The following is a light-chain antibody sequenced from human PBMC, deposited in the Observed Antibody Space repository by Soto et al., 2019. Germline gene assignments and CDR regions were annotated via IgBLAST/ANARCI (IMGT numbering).Light chain of an antibody. CDR1: QGINNY. Sequence: DIQLTQSPSFLSASVGDRVTITCRASQGINNYLAWYQQKPGKAPKLLIYTASTLQSGVPSRFSGSGPGTEFTLTISSLQPEDFATYYCQQLNNYPLTFGPGTRVDIK. CDR2: TAS. CDR3: QQLNNYPLT. J-gene: IGKJ3*01. V-gene: IGKV1-9*01.